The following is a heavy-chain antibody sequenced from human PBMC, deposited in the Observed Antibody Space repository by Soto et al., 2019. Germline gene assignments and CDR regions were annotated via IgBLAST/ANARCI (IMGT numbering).Heavy chain of an antibody. V-gene: IGHV1-24*01. CDR2: FDPEDGET. Sequence: ALVKVSCKVSGYSLTELSMHLVRQAPGKGLEWMGGFDPEDGETIYARKFQGRVTMTEDTSTDTAYMELSSLRSEDTAVYYCATLVAPRGYYYYGMDVWGQGTTVTVSS. CDR3: ATLVAPRGYYYYGMDV. J-gene: IGHJ6*02. CDR1: GYSLTELS. D-gene: IGHD5-12*01.